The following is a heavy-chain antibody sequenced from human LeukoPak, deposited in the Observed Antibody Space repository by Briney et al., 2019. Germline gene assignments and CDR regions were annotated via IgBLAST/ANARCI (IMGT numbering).Heavy chain of an antibody. Sequence: SETLSLTCTVSGGSISSYYWSWIRQPAGKGLEWIGRIYTSGSTNYNPSLKSRVTMSVDTSKNQFSLKLSSVTAADTAVYYCARARYRVVAGVWFDPWGQGTLVTVSS. D-gene: IGHD2-2*01. CDR1: GGSISSYY. J-gene: IGHJ5*02. V-gene: IGHV4-4*07. CDR2: IYTSGST. CDR3: ARARYRVVAGVWFDP.